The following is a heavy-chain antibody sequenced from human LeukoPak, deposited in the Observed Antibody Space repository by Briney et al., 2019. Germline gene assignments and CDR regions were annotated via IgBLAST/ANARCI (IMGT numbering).Heavy chain of an antibody. Sequence: PGGSLRLSCVVSGFTFSDFWMSWVRQAPGKGLEWVADISQDGSQKYYEDSMRGRFTISRDNSKNTLYLEMNSLSAEDTAVYYCARGVVFAVAGRWGAIDIWGQGTMVTVSS. J-gene: IGHJ3*02. CDR1: GFTFSDFW. CDR2: ISQDGSQK. V-gene: IGHV3-7*01. CDR3: ARGVVFAVAGRWGAIDI. D-gene: IGHD6-19*01.